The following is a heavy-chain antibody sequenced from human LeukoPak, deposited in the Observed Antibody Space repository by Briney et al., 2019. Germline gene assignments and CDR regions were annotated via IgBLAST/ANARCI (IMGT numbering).Heavy chain of an antibody. Sequence: SVKVSCKASGGTFSSYAISWVRQAPGQGLEWMGGIIPIFGTANYAQKFQGRVTITTDESTSTAYMELSSLSSEDTAVYYCARDNYAGASWFDPWGQGTLVIVSS. CDR3: ARDNYAGASWFDP. J-gene: IGHJ5*02. CDR1: GGTFSSYA. D-gene: IGHD1-7*01. CDR2: IIPIFGTA. V-gene: IGHV1-69*05.